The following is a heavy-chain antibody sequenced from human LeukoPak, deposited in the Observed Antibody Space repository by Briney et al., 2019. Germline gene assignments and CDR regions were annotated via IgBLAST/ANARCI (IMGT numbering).Heavy chain of an antibody. D-gene: IGHD3-9*01. CDR1: GGSVSSYY. CDR2: IYISGDT. Sequence: PSETLSLTCTVSGGSVSSYYWSWIRQSAGKELECIGRIYISGDTNYNPSLQSRVSMSLDTSKNQFSLKLSSVTAAGTAVYYCARGKPDILTADPWGQGTLVTVSS. CDR3: ARGKPDILTADP. J-gene: IGHJ5*02. V-gene: IGHV4-4*07.